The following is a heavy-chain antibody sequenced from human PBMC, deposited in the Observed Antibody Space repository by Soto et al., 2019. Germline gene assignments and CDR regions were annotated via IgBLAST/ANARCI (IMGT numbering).Heavy chain of an antibody. D-gene: IGHD2-8*01. CDR1: GYSFTSYW. J-gene: IGHJ4*02. CDR3: ARPAYCTNGVCYYFDY. V-gene: IGHV5-51*01. CDR2: IYPGDSDT. Sequence: GESLKISCKGSGYSFTSYWIGWVRQMPGKGLEWMGIIYPGDSDTRYSPSFQGQVTISADKSISTAYLQWSSLKASDTAMYYCARPAYCTNGVCYYFDYWGQGTLVTVSS.